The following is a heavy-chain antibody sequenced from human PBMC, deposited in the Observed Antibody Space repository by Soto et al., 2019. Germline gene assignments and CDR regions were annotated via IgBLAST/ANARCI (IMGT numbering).Heavy chain of an antibody. V-gene: IGHV1-2*04. D-gene: IGHD3-10*01. CDR3: ARDSDSDTMVRGVIILGGGMDV. Sequence: GASVKVSCKASGYTFTGYYMHWVRQAPGQGLEWMGWINPNSGGTNYAQKFQGWVTMTRDTSISTAYVELSRLRSDDTAVYYCARDSDSDTMVRGVIILGGGMDVWGQRTKVTVSS. J-gene: IGHJ6*02. CDR2: INPNSGGT. CDR1: GYTFTGYY.